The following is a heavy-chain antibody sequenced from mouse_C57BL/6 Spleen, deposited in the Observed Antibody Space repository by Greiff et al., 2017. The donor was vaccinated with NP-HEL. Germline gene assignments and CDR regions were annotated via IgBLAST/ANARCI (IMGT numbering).Heavy chain of an antibody. Sequence: VQLQQSGAELVKPGASVKISCKASGYAFSSYWMNWVKQRPGKGLEWIGQIYPGDGDTNYNGKFKGKATLTADKSSSTAYMQLSSLTSEDSAVDFCARSGGLRRDFDYWGQGTTLTVSS. D-gene: IGHD2-4*01. V-gene: IGHV1-80*01. CDR1: GYAFSSYW. J-gene: IGHJ2*01. CDR2: IYPGDGDT. CDR3: ARSGGLRRDFDY.